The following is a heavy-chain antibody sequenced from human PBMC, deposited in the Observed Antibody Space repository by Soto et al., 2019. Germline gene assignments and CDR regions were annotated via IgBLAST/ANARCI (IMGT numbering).Heavy chain of an antibody. J-gene: IGHJ4*02. V-gene: IGHV3-15*01. D-gene: IGHD3-22*01. CDR2: IKSKTDGGTT. Sequence: EVQLVESGGGLVKPGGSLRLSCAASGFTFSNAWMSWVRQAPGKGLEWVGRIKSKTDGGTTDYAAPVKGRFTISRDDSKNTLYLQMNSLKTEDTAVYYCTTDLLYYYDSSGWQSFDYWGQGTLVTVSS. CDR1: GFTFSNAW. CDR3: TTDLLYYYDSSGWQSFDY.